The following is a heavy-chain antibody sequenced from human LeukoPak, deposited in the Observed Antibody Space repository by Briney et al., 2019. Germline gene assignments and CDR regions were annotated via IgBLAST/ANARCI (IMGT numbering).Heavy chain of an antibody. J-gene: IGHJ5*02. CDR1: GGTFSSYA. CDR2: MNPNSGNT. CDR3: ASRRLGYCSGGSCLNWFDP. Sequence: GSSVKVSCKASGGTFSSYAINWVRLATGQGLEWMGWMNPNSGNTGYAQKFQGRVTMTRNTSISTAYMELSSLRSEDTAVYYCASRRLGYCSGGSCLNWFDPWGQGTLVTVSS. D-gene: IGHD2-15*01. V-gene: IGHV1-8*02.